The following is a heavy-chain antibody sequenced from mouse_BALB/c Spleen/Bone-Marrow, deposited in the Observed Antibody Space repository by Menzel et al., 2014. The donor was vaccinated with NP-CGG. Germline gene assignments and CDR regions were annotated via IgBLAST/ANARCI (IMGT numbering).Heavy chain of an antibody. V-gene: IGHV5-4*02. J-gene: IGHJ4*01. Sequence: EVHLVGSGGGLVKPGGSLKLSCAASGFTFSDYYMYWVRQTPEKRLEWVATISDGGSYTYYPDSVKGRFTISRDNAKNNLLLQLSSLKSEDTAMYYCAREVSMDYWGQGTSVTVSS. CDR3: AREVSMDY. CDR2: ISDGGSYT. CDR1: GFTFSDYY.